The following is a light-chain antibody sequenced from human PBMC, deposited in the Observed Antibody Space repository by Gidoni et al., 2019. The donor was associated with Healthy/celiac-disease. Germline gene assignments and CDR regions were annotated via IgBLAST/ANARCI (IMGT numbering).Light chain of an antibody. CDR1: SSDVGGYNY. Sequence: QSALTQPASVSGSPGQSITISCTGTSSDVGGYNYVSWYQQHPVKAPKLMIYDVSKRPSGVSNRFSGSKSGNTASLTISGLQAEDEADYYCSSYTSSSTLGVFGTGTKVTV. CDR3: SSYTSSSTLGV. V-gene: IGLV2-14*01. J-gene: IGLJ1*01. CDR2: DVS.